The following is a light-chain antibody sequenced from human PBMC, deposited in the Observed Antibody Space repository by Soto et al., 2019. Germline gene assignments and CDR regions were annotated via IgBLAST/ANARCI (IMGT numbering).Light chain of an antibody. V-gene: IGLV2-14*01. CDR1: SSDVGGYKY. CDR3: SSYTSSSTLVV. J-gene: IGLJ2*01. CDR2: DVT. Sequence: QSALTQPASVTGSPGQSITIPCTGTSSDVGGYKYVSWYQQFPGKAPKLMIYDVTKRPSGVSNRFSGSKSGNTASLTISGLQAEDEADYYCSSYTSSSTLVVFGGGTKLTVL.